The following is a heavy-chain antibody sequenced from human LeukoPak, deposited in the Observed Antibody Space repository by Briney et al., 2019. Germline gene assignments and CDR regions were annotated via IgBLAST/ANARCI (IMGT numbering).Heavy chain of an antibody. CDR1: GGSISSYY. CDR2: IYNSGST. CDR3: ARVRGSGWYEFDY. J-gene: IGHJ4*02. V-gene: IGHV4-59*01. Sequence: PSETLSLTCTVSGGSISSYYWSWIRQPPGKGLECIGYIYNSGSTNYNPSLKSRVSISVDTSKNQFSLKLSSVTAADTAVYYCARVRGSGWYEFDYWGQGTLVTVSS. D-gene: IGHD6-13*01.